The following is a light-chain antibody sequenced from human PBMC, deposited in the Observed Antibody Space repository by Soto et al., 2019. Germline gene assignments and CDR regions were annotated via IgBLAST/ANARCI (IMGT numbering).Light chain of an antibody. V-gene: IGKV3-15*01. CDR1: QSVSSN. CDR3: QQYNNWPPWT. CDR2: GAS. Sequence: ELVMTQSPATLSVSPGGKATLSCRASQSVSSNLAWYQQNPGQAPRLLIYGASTRATGVPARFSGSGCGTEFTLTINSLQSEDFAVYYCQQYNNWPPWTFGQGTKVDIK. J-gene: IGKJ1*01.